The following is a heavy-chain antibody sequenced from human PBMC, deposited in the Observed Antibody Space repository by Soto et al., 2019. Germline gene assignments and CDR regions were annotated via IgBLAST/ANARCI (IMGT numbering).Heavy chain of an antibody. V-gene: IGHV1-69*12. CDR1: GGTFSSYA. CDR2: IIPIFGTA. Sequence: QVQLVQSGAEVKKPGSSVKVSCKASGGTFSSYAISWVRQAPGQGLEWMGGIIPIFGTANYAQKFQGRVTITADESTRTAYMELSSLRSEDTAVYYCATGGSGYLKDAFDIWGQGTMVTVSS. J-gene: IGHJ3*02. CDR3: ATGGSGYLKDAFDI. D-gene: IGHD3-22*01.